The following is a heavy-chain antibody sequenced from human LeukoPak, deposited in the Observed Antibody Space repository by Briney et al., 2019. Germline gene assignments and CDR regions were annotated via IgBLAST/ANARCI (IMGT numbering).Heavy chain of an antibody. D-gene: IGHD4-23*01. CDR2: INPNTGGT. J-gene: IGHJ4*02. V-gene: IGHV1-2*02. CDR1: GYSFTAYY. CDR3: ARPDYGGNSGDPAY. Sequence: GATVKVSCKASGYSFTAYYMHWVRQAPGQGLEWMGWINPNTGGTNYAQNFQGRFTMTRDTSISTAYMVLSSLRSDDTAVYYCARPDYGGNSGDPAYWGQGTLVTVSS.